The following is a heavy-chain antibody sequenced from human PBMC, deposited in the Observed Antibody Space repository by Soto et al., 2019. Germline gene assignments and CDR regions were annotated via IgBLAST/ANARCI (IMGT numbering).Heavy chain of an antibody. D-gene: IGHD6-19*01. Sequence: EVQLMESGGGLVQPGGSLRLSCAASGFTFSSYWMHWVRQAPGKGLVWVSRINSDGSSTTYADPVKGRFTISRDNAKNTLYLQMNSLRAEDTAVYYCVRGEGGWETYWGQGTLVTVSS. CDR2: INSDGSST. CDR1: GFTFSSYW. J-gene: IGHJ4*02. CDR3: VRGEGGWETY. V-gene: IGHV3-74*01.